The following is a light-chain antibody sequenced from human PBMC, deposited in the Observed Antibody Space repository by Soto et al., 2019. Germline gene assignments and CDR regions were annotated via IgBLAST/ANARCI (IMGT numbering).Light chain of an antibody. J-gene: IGLJ2*01. CDR3: SSYTSSSTLVV. V-gene: IGLV2-14*01. CDR2: DVS. CDR1: SSDVGGYNY. Sequence: QSALTQPASVSGSPGQSITISCTGTSSDVGGYNYVSWYQQHPGKAPKLMIYDVSNRPSGVSNRFSGSKSGNPASLTISGLQDEDEADYYCSSYTSSSTLVVFGGGTKLTVL.